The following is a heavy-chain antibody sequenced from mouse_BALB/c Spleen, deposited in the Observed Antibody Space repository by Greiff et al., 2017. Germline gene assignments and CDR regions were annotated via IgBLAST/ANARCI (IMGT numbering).Heavy chain of an antibody. Sequence: EVQLVESGGGLVKPGGSLKLSCAASGFTFSSYTMSWVRQTPEKRLEWVATISSGGSYTYYPDSVKGRFTISRDNAKNTLYLQMSSLKSEDTAMYYCTREKYGNYGFAYWGQGTLVTVSA. J-gene: IGHJ3*01. CDR2: ISSGGSYT. V-gene: IGHV5-6-4*01. CDR1: GFTFSSYT. CDR3: TREKYGNYGFAY. D-gene: IGHD2-10*02.